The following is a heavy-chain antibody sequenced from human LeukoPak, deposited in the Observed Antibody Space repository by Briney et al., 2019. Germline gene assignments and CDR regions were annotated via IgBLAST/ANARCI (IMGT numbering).Heavy chain of an antibody. D-gene: IGHD4/OR15-4a*01. V-gene: IGHV3-23*01. CDR2: IRGSGGST. CDR3: ARRAGAYSHPYDY. J-gene: IGHJ4*02. CDR1: GFTFSSYA. Sequence: PGGSLRLSCAASGFTFSSYAMSWVRQAPGKGLEWVSAIRGSGGSTNYGDSVKVRFTIFRDNSKNTLYLQMNSLRAEDTAVYYCARRAGAYSHPYDYWGQGTLVTVSS.